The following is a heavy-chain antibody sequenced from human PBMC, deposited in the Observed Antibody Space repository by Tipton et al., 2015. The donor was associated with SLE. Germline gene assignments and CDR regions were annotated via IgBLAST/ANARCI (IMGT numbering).Heavy chain of an antibody. J-gene: IGHJ4*02. CDR3: ARDNGDYYFDY. V-gene: IGHV4-34*01. D-gene: IGHD4-17*01. CDR1: GGSFSGYY. CDR2: INHSGTT. Sequence: TLSLTCAVYGGSFSGYYWSWIRQPPGKGLEWIGEINHSGTTNYSPSLKSRVTISVDTYKNQFSLKLSSVTAADTAVYYCARDNGDYYFDYWGQGTLVTVSS.